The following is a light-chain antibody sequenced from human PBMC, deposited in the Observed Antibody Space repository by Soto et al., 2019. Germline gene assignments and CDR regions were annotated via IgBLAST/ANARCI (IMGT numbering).Light chain of an antibody. V-gene: IGLV6-57*04. CDR2: KDN. J-gene: IGLJ2*01. Sequence: FMLAQPHSVSESPGKTVTISCTRSSGSIASNHVQWYQQRPGSAPTTVIYKDNQRPSGVPDRFSGSIDSSSNSASLTISGLKTEDEADYYCQSYDGNNVVFGGGTKLTVL. CDR1: SGSIASNH. CDR3: QSYDGNNVV.